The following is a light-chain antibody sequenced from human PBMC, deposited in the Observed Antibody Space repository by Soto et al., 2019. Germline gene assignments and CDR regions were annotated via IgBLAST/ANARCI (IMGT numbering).Light chain of an antibody. CDR1: STDIGAYKF. J-gene: IGLJ1*01. V-gene: IGLV2-14*03. Sequence: QSVLTQPASVSASPGQSITISCPGTSTDIGAYKFVSWYQQHPGKAPKLMIYDVTSRPSGVSNRFSGSKSGNTASLISSGLQAEDEGDYYCISYTGFGTQVFGTGTKLTVL. CDR2: DVT. CDR3: ISYTGFGTQV.